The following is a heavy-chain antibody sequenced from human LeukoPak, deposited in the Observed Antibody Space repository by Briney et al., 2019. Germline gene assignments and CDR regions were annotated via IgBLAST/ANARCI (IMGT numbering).Heavy chain of an antibody. CDR1: GGSFSGYY. V-gene: IGHV4-34*01. Sequence: SQTVSLTCAVYGGSFSGYYWSWIRQPPGKGLEWIGEINHSGSTNYNPYLKSRVTISVDTSKNQFSLKLSSVTAADTAVYYCARAKGYSSSWKLDYWGQGTLVTVSS. CDR3: ARAKGYSSSWKLDY. J-gene: IGHJ4*02. D-gene: IGHD6-13*01. CDR2: INHSGST.